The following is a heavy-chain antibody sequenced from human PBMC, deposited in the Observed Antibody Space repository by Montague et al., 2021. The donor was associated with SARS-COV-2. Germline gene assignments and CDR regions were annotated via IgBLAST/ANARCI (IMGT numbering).Heavy chain of an antibody. CDR2: VSPNSGNT. CDR1: GYTFTSYD. CDR3: ARADRLGDLNDVIPYYYYGKDV. V-gene: IGHV1-8*02. Sequence: SVKVSCKASGYTFTSYDINWVRQATGQGLEWMGWVSPNSGNTGYAQKFQGRVTMTRNTSISTDYMELSSLRSEDTAVYYCARADRLGDLNDVIPYYYYGKDVRGQGNTVNVSS. D-gene: IGHD3-10*01. J-gene: IGHJ6*02.